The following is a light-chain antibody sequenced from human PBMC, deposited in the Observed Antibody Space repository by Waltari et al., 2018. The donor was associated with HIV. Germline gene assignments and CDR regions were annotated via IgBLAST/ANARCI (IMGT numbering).Light chain of an antibody. V-gene: IGLV3-1*01. CDR3: QAWDSRTS. Sequence: SYELTQPPSVSVSPGQTASIPCSGDKLGDKYVSWYQQKAGQSPVLVIFQASTRTSGSPERFAGANAGNTATRTISGTQAMDEADYYCQAWDSRTSFGGGTKLTVL. CDR1: KLGDKY. CDR2: QAS. J-gene: IGLJ2*01.